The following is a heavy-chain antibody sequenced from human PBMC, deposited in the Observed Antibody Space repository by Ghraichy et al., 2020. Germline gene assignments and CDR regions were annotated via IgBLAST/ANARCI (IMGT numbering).Heavy chain of an antibody. V-gene: IGHV3-23*01. CDR1: GFTFSSYA. CDR2: ISGSGGST. CDR3: AKAIYDYGDYGYFDY. Sequence: GGSLRLSCAASGFTFSSYAMSWVRQAPGKGLEWVSAISGSGGSTYYADSVKGRFTISRDNSKNTLYLQMNSLRAEDTAVYYCAKAIYDYGDYGYFDYCGQGTLVTVSS. J-gene: IGHJ4*02. D-gene: IGHD4-17*01.